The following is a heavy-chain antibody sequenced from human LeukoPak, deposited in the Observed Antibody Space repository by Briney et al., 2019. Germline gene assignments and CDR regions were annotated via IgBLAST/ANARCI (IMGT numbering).Heavy chain of an antibody. J-gene: IGHJ4*02. Sequence: SETLSLTCTVSGYSISSGYYWGWIRQPPGKGLEWIGSIYHSGSTYCNPSLKSRVTISVDTSKNQFSLKLSSVTAADTAVYYCARGTYYDFWSGYSGSRFDYWGQGTLVTVSS. CDR1: GYSISSGYY. CDR2: IYHSGST. CDR3: ARGTYYDFWSGYSGSRFDY. D-gene: IGHD3-3*01. V-gene: IGHV4-38-2*02.